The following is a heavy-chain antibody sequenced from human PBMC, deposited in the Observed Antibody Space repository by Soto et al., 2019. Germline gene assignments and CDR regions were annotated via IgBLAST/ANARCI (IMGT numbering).Heavy chain of an antibody. CDR3: XXXXXXXXXXXXXXXX. CDR2: IIPIFGTT. V-gene: IGHV1-69*15. Sequence: QVHLVQSGAEVKKPGSSVNVSCKASGGTFSNYAITWVRQAPGQGLEWVGRIIPIFGTTNVAQKFQGRVTITADEXXXXXXXXXXXXXXXXXXXXXXXXXXXXXXXXXXXXXXWGQGTLVTVSS. CDR1: GGTFSNYA. J-gene: IGHJ5*02.